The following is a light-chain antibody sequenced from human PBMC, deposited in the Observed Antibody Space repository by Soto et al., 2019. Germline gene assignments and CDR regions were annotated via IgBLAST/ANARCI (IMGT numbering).Light chain of an antibody. V-gene: IGKV3-15*01. CDR2: GAS. Sequence: EIVMTQSPATLSVCPGERATLSCRASQSVSGNLAWYQQKPGQAPRLLIYGASTRATGIPARFSGSGSGTEFTLTITSLQSEDFAVYNCQQYNNWPPWTFGQGTKVE. CDR1: QSVSGN. J-gene: IGKJ1*01. CDR3: QQYNNWPPWT.